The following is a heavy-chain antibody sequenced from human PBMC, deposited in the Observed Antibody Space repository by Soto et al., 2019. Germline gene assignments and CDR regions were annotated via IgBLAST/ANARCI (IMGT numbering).Heavy chain of an antibody. CDR2: IYYSGST. V-gene: IGHV4-59*01. D-gene: IGHD3-3*01. CDR3: ARGADFWSGYFDY. J-gene: IGHJ4*02. CDR1: GGSIGSYY. Sequence: SETLSLTCTVSGGSIGSYYWSWIRQPPGKGLEWIGYIYYSGSTNYNPSLKSRVTISVDTSKNQFSLKLSSVTAADTAVYYCARGADFWSGYFDYWGQGTLVTVSS.